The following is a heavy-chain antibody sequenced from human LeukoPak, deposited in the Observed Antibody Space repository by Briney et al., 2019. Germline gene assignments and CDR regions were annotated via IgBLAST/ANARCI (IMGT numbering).Heavy chain of an antibody. Sequence: GRSLRLSCAAYGFTFSSYDMHWVRQAPGKGLEWEAVISYDGSNKYYADSVKGRFTISRDNSKNTLHLQMNSLRAEDTAVYYCAKGLYYYDSSGYPPDYWGQGTLVTVSS. CDR3: AKGLYYYDSSGYPPDY. CDR1: GFTFSSYD. V-gene: IGHV3-30*18. D-gene: IGHD3-22*01. J-gene: IGHJ4*02. CDR2: ISYDGSNK.